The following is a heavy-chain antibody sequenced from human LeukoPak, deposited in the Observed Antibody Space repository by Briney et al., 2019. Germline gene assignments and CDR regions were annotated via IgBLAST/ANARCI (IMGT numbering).Heavy chain of an antibody. CDR3: AREHSSSWDQFDY. D-gene: IGHD6-13*01. CDR2: INPNSGGT. CDR1: GYTFTGYY. J-gene: IGHJ4*02. V-gene: IGHV1-2*02. Sequence: ASVKASCKASGYTFTGYYMHWVRQAPGQGLEWMGWINPNSGGTNYAQKFQVRVTMTRDTSISTAYMELRRLRSDDTAVYYCAREHSSSWDQFDYWGQGTLVTVSS.